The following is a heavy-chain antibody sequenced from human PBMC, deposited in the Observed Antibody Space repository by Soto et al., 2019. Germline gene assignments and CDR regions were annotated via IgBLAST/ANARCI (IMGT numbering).Heavy chain of an antibody. CDR2: IYYSGST. CDR3: ARVSYGGNSFGLYFDY. D-gene: IGHD4-17*01. V-gene: IGHV4-31*03. J-gene: IGHJ4*02. Sequence: QVQLQESGPGLVKPSQTLSLTCTVSGGSISSGGYYWSWIRQHPGKGLEWIGYIYYSGSTYYNPSLKSRVTISVDTSKNQFSLNLSSVTAADTAVYYCARVSYGGNSFGLYFDYWGQGTLVTVSS. CDR1: GGSISSGGYY.